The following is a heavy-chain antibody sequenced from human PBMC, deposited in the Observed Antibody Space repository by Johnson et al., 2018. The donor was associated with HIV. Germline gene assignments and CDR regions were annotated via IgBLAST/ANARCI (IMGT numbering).Heavy chain of an antibody. V-gene: IGHV3-64*01. J-gene: IGHJ3*02. D-gene: IGHD4-17*01. CDR1: GFTFDDYG. CDR2: ISSNGGST. CDR3: ARESTATRGDAFDI. Sequence: VQLVESGGGVVRPVGSLRLSCAASGFTFDDYGMSWVRQAPGKGLEYVSAISSNGGSTYYANSVKGRFTISRDNSKNTLYLQMGSLRAEDMAVYYCARESTATRGDAFDIWGQGTIVTVSS.